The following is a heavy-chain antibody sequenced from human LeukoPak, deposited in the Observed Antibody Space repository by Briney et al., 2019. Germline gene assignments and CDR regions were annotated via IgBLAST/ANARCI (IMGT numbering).Heavy chain of an antibody. CDR2: ISYDGSNK. D-gene: IGHD3-9*01. Sequence: PGGSLRLSCAASGFTFSSYGMHWVRQAPGKGLEWVAVISYDGSNKYYADSVKGRFTISRDNSKNTLYLQMNSLRAEDTAVYYCAKLGNYYDILTGFDYWGQGTLVTVSS. CDR1: GFTFSSYG. V-gene: IGHV3-30*18. J-gene: IGHJ4*02. CDR3: AKLGNYYDILTGFDY.